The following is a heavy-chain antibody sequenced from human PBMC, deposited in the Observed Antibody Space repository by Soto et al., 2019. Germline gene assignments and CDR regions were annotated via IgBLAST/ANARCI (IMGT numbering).Heavy chain of an antibody. V-gene: IGHV3-30*18. CDR3: AKGFSYSVIDY. CDR2: ISYDGSKK. J-gene: IGHJ4*02. D-gene: IGHD5-18*01. CDR1: GFTFSTYG. Sequence: QVQLVESGGGVVQPGRSLRLSCAASGFTFSTYGMHWVRQAPGKGLEWVAVISYDGSKKYYADSVKGRFTISRDNSKNTLYLQMRRLRAEDTAVYYCAKGFSYSVIDYWGQGTLVTVSS.